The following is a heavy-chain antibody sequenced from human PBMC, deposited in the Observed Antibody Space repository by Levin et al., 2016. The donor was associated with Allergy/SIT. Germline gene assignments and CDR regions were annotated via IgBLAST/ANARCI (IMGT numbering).Heavy chain of an antibody. Sequence: GESLKISCAASGFTFSSYGMHWVRQAPGKGLEWVAVISYDGSNKYYADSVKGRFTISRDNSKNTLYLQMNSLRAEDTAVYYCAKTAAGFFDAFDIWGQGTMVTVSS. CDR2: ISYDGSNK. J-gene: IGHJ3*02. D-gene: IGHD6-13*01. V-gene: IGHV3-30*18. CDR1: GFTFSSYG. CDR3: AKTAAGFFDAFDI.